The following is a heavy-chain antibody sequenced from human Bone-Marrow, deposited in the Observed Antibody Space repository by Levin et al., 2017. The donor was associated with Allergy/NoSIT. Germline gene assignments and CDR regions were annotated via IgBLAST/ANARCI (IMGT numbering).Heavy chain of an antibody. J-gene: IGHJ4*02. V-gene: IGHV3-74*01. CDR2: IDFDGDVR. CDR3: ARNNWGIDY. Sequence: LSLPCAASGFPFSDYWMHWVRQAPGKGLVWVSRIDFDGDVRSYADSVRGRFTISRDNAKNMLYLQMDSLRGDDTAIYYCARNNWGIDYWGQGALVTVSS. CDR1: GFPFSDYW. D-gene: IGHD3-16*01.